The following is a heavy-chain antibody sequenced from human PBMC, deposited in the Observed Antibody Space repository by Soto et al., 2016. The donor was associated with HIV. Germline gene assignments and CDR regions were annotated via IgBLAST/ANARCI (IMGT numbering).Heavy chain of an antibody. Sequence: QVQLVQSGAEVKKPGASVKVSCKASGYSFTSFDINWVRQATGQGLEWMGWMNPNSGNTGYAQKFQGRVTITRNTSISTAYMELSRLRSEDTAVYYCARSSSRVAVAGTSWFDPWGQGNSGHRLL. J-gene: IGHJ5*02. D-gene: IGHD6-19*01. V-gene: IGHV1-8*03. CDR1: GYSFTSFD. CDR2: MNPNSGNT. CDR3: ARSSSRVAVAGTSWFDP.